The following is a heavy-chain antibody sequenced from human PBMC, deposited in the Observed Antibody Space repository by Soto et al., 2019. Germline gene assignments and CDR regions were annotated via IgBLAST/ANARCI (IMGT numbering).Heavy chain of an antibody. D-gene: IGHD2-2*01. Sequence: ENLLPTTAVSGVVLRNGYHFGCLRLPPGKELEWIGTISHSGDPSSNPSLQSPVTISIDTAKNHSSLILSSVTAADTATYYCTRIYRTTTSCFINGMDVWGQGPTVT. CDR2: ISHSGDP. CDR3: TRIYRTTTSCFINGMDV. V-gene: IGHV4-38-2*01. J-gene: IGHJ6*02. CDR1: GVVLRNGYH.